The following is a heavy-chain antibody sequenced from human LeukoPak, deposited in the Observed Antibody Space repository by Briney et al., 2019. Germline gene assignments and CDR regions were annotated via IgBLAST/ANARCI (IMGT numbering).Heavy chain of an antibody. CDR2: IYHSGNT. D-gene: IGHD3-10*01. V-gene: IGHV4-38-2*02. CDR1: GYSISNGFY. Sequence: SETLSLTCTVSGYSISNGFYWGWIRQPPGKGLEWFGSIYHSGNTYYNPSLKSRVTISVDTSKNQFSLKLSSVTAADTAVYYCARRGGWFDPWGQGTLVTVSS. J-gene: IGHJ5*02. CDR3: ARRGGWFDP.